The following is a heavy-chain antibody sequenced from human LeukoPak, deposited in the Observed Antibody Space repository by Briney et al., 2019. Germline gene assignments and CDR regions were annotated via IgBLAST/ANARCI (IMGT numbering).Heavy chain of an antibody. D-gene: IGHD2-15*01. V-gene: IGHV4-59*01. CDR2: IYYSGST. Sequence: SETLSLTCTVSGGSISTYYWSWIRQPPGKGLEWIGYIYYSGSTKYNPSLKSRVTISVDTSKNQFSLKLSSVTAADTAVYYCARVHRYCSGGSCYLFDYWGQGALVTVSS. J-gene: IGHJ4*02. CDR1: GGSISTYY. CDR3: ARVHRYCSGGSCYLFDY.